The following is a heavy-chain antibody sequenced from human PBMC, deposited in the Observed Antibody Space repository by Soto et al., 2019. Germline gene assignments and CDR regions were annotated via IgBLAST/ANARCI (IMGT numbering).Heavy chain of an antibody. CDR1: GFTFSSYA. CDR2: IIGSAGST. J-gene: IGHJ4*02. V-gene: IGHV3-23*01. CDR3: SKDAPPTLRILPFDY. D-gene: IGHD2-15*01. Sequence: GGSLRLSCAASGFTFSSYAMSWVRQAPGKGLEWVSAIIGSAGSTYYADSVKGRFTISRDNYKNTLYLQMNSLRAEDTAVYYCSKDAPPTLRILPFDYWGQGTLVTVSS.